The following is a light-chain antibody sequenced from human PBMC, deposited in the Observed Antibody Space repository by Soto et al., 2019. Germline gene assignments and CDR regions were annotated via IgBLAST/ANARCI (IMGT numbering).Light chain of an antibody. V-gene: IGKV3D-15*01. Sequence: EIVMPQSPATLSVSPGERATLSCRAIQSVSSNLAWYQQKPGQAPRLLIYGASVRATGVPDRFSGSGSGTDFTLTISRLEPEDFAVYYCQQYTSSLNTFGQGTRLEIK. CDR3: QQYTSSLNT. CDR1: QSVSSN. J-gene: IGKJ5*01. CDR2: GAS.